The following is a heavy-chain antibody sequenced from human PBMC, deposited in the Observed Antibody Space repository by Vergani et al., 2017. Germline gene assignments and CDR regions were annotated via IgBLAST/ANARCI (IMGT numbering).Heavy chain of an antibody. J-gene: IGHJ6*02. CDR1: GYTFTGYY. V-gene: IGHV1-2*02. D-gene: IGHD4-17*01. Sequence: QVQLVQSGAEVKKPGASVKVSCKASGYTFTGYYMHWVRQAPGQGLEWMGWINPNSGGTNYAQKFQGRVTMTGDTSISTAYMELSRLRSDDPAVYYCARVDYGDYVLSYYGMDVWGQGTTVTVSS. CDR2: INPNSGGT. CDR3: ARVDYGDYVLSYYGMDV.